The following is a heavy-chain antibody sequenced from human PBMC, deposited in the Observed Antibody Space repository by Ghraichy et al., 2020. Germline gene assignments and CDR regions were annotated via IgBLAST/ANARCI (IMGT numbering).Heavy chain of an antibody. CDR3: ARETTVTTVFDY. CDR2: IKQDGSEK. V-gene: IGHV3-7*01. J-gene: IGHJ4*02. CDR1: GFTFSSYW. D-gene: IGHD4-17*01. Sequence: GESLNISCAASGFTFSSYWMSWVRQAPGKGLEWVANIKQDGSEKYYVDSVKGRFTISRDNAKNSLYLQMNSLRAEDTAVHYCARETTVTTVFDYWGQGTLVTVSS.